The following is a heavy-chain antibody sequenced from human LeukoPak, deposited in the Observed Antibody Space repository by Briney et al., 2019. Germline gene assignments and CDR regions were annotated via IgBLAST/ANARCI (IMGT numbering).Heavy chain of an antibody. Sequence: GASVKVSCKASGGTFSSYAISWVRQAPGQGLEWMGRIIPILGIANYAQKFQGRVTITADKSTSTAYMELSSLRSEDTAVYYCARDSVENYYDSSGYPRAFDIWGQGTMVTVSS. CDR3: ARDSVENYYDSSGYPRAFDI. J-gene: IGHJ3*02. CDR2: IIPILGIA. D-gene: IGHD3-22*01. V-gene: IGHV1-69*04. CDR1: GGTFSSYA.